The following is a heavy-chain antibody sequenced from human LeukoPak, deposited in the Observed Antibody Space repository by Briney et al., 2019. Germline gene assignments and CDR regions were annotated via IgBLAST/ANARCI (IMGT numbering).Heavy chain of an antibody. V-gene: IGHV4-38-2*02. D-gene: IGHD3-16*02. CDR2: FYHGGST. Sequence: SETLSLTCTVSGYSISTGYYWDWIRQPPGKGLEWIGTFYHGGSTYYNPSLKSRVTISVDTSKNQFSLNLTSVTAADTAVYYCARHRNYDYVWGSYRLYNWFDPWGQGTLVTVSS. CDR1: GYSISTGYY. CDR3: ARHRNYDYVWGSYRLYNWFDP. J-gene: IGHJ5*02.